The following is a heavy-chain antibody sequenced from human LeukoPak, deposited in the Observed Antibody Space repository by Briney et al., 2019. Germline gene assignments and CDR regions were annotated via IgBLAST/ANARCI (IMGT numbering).Heavy chain of an antibody. J-gene: IGHJ4*02. D-gene: IGHD3-22*01. CDR3: ANARDYYYDSSGYWD. V-gene: IGHV3-23*01. CDR1: GFTFRSYA. CDR2: ISGSGGST. Sequence: GGSLRLSCAASGFTFRSYAMSWVRQAPGKGLEWVSAISGSGGSTYYADSVKGRFTISRDNSKNTLYLQMNSLRAEDTAVYYCANARDYYYDSSGYWDWGQGTLVTVSS.